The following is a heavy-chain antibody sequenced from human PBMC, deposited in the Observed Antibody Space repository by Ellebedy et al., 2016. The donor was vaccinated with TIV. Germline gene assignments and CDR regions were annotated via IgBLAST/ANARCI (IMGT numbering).Heavy chain of an antibody. CDR2: IWYDGSTQ. V-gene: IGHV3-33*08. Sequence: PGGSLRLSCSTSRFTFRSYGMHWARQAPGKGLEWVAVIWYDGSTQYSAASVKGRFTISRDNSKNTLFLQMNGLRAEDTAVYYCARDRAGIEVAAYFDYWGQGTLVTVSS. CDR3: ARDRAGIEVAAYFDY. D-gene: IGHD6-13*01. CDR1: RFTFRSYG. J-gene: IGHJ4*02.